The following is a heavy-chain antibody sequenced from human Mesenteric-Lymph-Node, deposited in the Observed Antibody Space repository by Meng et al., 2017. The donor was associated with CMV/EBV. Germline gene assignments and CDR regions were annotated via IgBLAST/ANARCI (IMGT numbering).Heavy chain of an antibody. J-gene: IGHJ4*02. Sequence: GGSLRLSCAASGFTFSSYEMNWVRQAPGKGLEWVSYISSSGSTIYYADSVKGRFTISRDNFKNTLFLQMNSLRAEDTAVYYCAKDPNDLTYYYESSGPFDYWGQGTLVTVSS. V-gene: IGHV3-48*03. CDR2: ISSSGSTI. CDR3: AKDPNDLTYYYESSGPFDY. D-gene: IGHD3-22*01. CDR1: GFTFSSYE.